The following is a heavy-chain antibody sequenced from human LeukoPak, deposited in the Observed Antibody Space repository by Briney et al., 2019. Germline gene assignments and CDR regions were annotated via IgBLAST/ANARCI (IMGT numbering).Heavy chain of an antibody. J-gene: IGHJ4*02. Sequence: ASVKVSCKASGGTSSSYAISWVRQAPGQGLEWMGRIIPILGIANYAQKFQGRVTITADKSTSTAYMELSSLRSEDTAVYYCARDLMSFYYGSGSYGTFDYWGQGTLVTVSS. CDR1: GGTSSSYA. CDR3: ARDLMSFYYGSGSYGTFDY. CDR2: IIPILGIA. D-gene: IGHD3-10*01. V-gene: IGHV1-69*04.